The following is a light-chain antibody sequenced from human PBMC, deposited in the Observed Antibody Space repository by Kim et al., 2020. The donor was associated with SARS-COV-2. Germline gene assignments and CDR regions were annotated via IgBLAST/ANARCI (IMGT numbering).Light chain of an antibody. CDR2: RAS. CDR1: QSISSW. V-gene: IGKV1-5*03. Sequence: DIQMTQSPSTLSASVGDRVTITCRASQSISSWLAWYQQKPGKAPKLLIYRASTLESGVPLRFIGSGSGTEFNLTISSLQPDDFATYYCEQYDTAFRTFGQGTKVDIK. CDR3: EQYDTAFRT. J-gene: IGKJ1*01.